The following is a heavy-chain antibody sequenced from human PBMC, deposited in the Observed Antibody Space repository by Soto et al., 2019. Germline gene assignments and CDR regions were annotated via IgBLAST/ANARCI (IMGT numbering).Heavy chain of an antibody. V-gene: IGHV3-73*02. CDR1: GFTFSDSA. J-gene: IGHJ6*02. Sequence: EVQLVESGGGLVQPGGSLKLSCAASGFTFSDSAMHWVRQASGEGLEWIGRIRSKANSYATLYAASVKGRFTISRDDSKNPAYLQMKSRISEDTAVYYCTRPCSGGSCFYYCGMDVWGQGTTVTVS. CDR2: IRSKANSYAT. CDR3: TRPCSGGSCFYYCGMDV. D-gene: IGHD2-15*01.